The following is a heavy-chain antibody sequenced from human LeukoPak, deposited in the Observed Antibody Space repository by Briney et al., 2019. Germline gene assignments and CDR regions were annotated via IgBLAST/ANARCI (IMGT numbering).Heavy chain of an antibody. D-gene: IGHD3-16*01. V-gene: IGHV3-7*01. CDR3: ARSLWPEDY. J-gene: IGHJ4*02. CDR1: GFTFSDFY. CDR2: INQDGTGK. Sequence: PGGSMRLSCAASGFTFSDFYISWDRESPGKGLEWVASINQDGTGKYYVASVKGRFTISRDNAKKSVWLQMTSLRADDTAVYYCARSLWPEDYWGQGTLVTVSS.